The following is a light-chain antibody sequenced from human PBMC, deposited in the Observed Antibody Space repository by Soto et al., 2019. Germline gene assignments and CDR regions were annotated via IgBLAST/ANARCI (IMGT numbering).Light chain of an antibody. CDR2: EVC. CDR1: SSDVGGYNY. V-gene: IGLV2-14*01. J-gene: IGLJ2*01. Sequence: QSVLTQPASVSGSPGQSITISCTGTSSDVGGYNYVSWYQQHPGKAPKLMIYEVCNRPSGVSNRFSGSKSGNTASLTISGLQAEDEADYYCSSYTSSSTPLVFGGGTKLTVL. CDR3: SSYTSSSTPLV.